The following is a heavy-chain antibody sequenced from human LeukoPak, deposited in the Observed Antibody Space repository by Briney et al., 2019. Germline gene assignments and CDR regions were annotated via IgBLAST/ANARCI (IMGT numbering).Heavy chain of an antibody. J-gene: IGHJ3*02. D-gene: IGHD6-13*01. CDR2: ICSASDYI. V-gene: IGHV3-21*01. CDR1: GFTFSSYG. Sequence: GGSLRLSCAASGFTFSSYGMNWVRQAPGKGLEWVSTICSASDYISYADSVKGRFTISRDNAKNSLYMQMNSLRAEDTAVYYCAREGSSSWDDAFDIWGQGTTVTVSS. CDR3: AREGSSSWDDAFDI.